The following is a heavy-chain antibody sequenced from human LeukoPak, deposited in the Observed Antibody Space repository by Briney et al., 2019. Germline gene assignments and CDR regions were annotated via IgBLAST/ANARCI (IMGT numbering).Heavy chain of an antibody. Sequence: GGSLKISCKGSGYSFTNYWIGWVRQMPGKGLEWMGIIYPGDSDTRYSPSFQGQVTISADKSISTAYLQWSSLKASDTAMYYCARHIKYCSSTSCYRVMDYWGQGTLVTVSS. J-gene: IGHJ4*02. V-gene: IGHV5-51*01. CDR3: ARHIKYCSSTSCYRVMDY. CDR2: IYPGDSDT. D-gene: IGHD2-2*01. CDR1: GYSFTNYW.